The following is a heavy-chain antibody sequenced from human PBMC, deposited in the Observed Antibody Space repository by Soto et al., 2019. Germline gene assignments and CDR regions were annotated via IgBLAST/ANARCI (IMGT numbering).Heavy chain of an antibody. CDR2: VSSSGNS. Sequence: SETLSLTCTVSGDSISSATHYWNWIRQHPGKGLEWIGYVSSSGNSYYSPSLKSRVFMSVDTSKNLFSLKLSSVTAADTAIYYCVGRLTFIYNYFDSWGQGTQVTVSS. J-gene: IGHJ4*02. CDR1: GDSISSATHY. V-gene: IGHV4-31*03. D-gene: IGHD2-8*01. CDR3: VGRLTFIYNYFDS.